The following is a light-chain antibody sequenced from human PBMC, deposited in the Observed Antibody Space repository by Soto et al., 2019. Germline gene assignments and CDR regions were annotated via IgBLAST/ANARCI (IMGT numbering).Light chain of an antibody. Sequence: EIVVTQSPGTLSLSPWKRATLSCRASQSISSSYLAWYQQRPGQAPRLLIYGASSRATGIPDRFSGSGSGTDFTLTISRLEPEDFAVYYCQQCGSSSTFGQGTRLEIK. V-gene: IGKV3-20*01. CDR3: QQCGSSST. J-gene: IGKJ5*01. CDR1: QSISSSY. CDR2: GAS.